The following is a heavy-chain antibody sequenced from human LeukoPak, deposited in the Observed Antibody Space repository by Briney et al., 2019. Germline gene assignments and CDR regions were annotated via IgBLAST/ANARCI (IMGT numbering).Heavy chain of an antibody. J-gene: IGHJ4*02. CDR2: IYYSGST. CDR3: ARRDRIYAALDY. CDR1: GDSISSGTYY. V-gene: IGHV4-39*01. D-gene: IGHD5/OR15-5a*01. Sequence: PSETLSLTCTVSGDSISSGTYYWGWIRQPPGKGPEWIGSIYYSGSTFYNPSLKSRVTISVDTSKNQFSLKLSSVTAADTAVYYCARRDRIYAALDYWGQGTLVTVSS.